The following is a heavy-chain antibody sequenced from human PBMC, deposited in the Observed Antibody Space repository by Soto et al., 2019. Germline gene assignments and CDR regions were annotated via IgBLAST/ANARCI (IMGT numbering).Heavy chain of an antibody. V-gene: IGHV4-61*01. CDR3: ASIVVVPAAIRGNWFDP. D-gene: IGHD2-2*02. Sequence: QVQLQESGPGLVKPSETLSLTCTVSGGSVSSGSYYWSWIRQPPGKGLEWIGYIYYSGSTNYNPSLKSRVIISVAPSKNQFPRKLSSVTAAETAVYYWASIVVVPAAIRGNWFDPWGQGTLVTVSS. J-gene: IGHJ5*02. CDR2: IYYSGST. CDR1: GGSVSSGSYY.